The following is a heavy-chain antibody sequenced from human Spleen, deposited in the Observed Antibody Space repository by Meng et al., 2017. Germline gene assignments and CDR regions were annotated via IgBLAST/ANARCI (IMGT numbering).Heavy chain of an antibody. V-gene: IGHV4/OR15-8*02. CDR1: GGSISSIDW. J-gene: IGHJ4*02. CDR3: ASWIYSCSWQ. Sequence: VRLLESGPGLGKPSGTLSLTCVVFGGSISSIDWWSWVRQPPGKGLEWIGEIYHGGDTNYNPSLKSRVTIAIDKSKNQFSLKLSSVTAADTAVYYCASWIYSCSWQWGQGALVTVSS. CDR2: IYHGGDT. D-gene: IGHD2-15*01.